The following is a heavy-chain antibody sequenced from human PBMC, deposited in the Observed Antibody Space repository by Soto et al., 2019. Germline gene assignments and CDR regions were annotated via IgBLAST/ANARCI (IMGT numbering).Heavy chain of an antibody. V-gene: IGHV1-18*01. J-gene: IGHJ4*02. D-gene: IGHD3-10*01. CDR2: INTFNGNT. CDR3: ARVTFGSSYHFDY. Sequence: QVQLVQSGAEVKKPGASVTVSCKASGYIFTSYAITWVRQAPGQGLEWMGWINTFNGNTSYAQNLQGRVTMTTDTSTNTAYMEVRSLRSDDTAVYFCARVTFGSSYHFDYWGQGTLVTVSS. CDR1: GYIFTSYA.